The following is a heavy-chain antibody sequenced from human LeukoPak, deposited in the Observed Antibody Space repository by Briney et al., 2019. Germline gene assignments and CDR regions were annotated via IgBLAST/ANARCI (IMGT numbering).Heavy chain of an antibody. CDR3: ARDQGGYYYYYMDV. J-gene: IGHJ6*03. CDR1: GYTFTSYG. CDR2: ISAYNGNT. V-gene: IGHV1-18*01. Sequence: ASVKVSCKASGYTFTSYGISWVRQAPGQGLEWMGWISAYNGNTNYAQKLQGRVTMTTDTSTSTAYMELRSLRSDDTAVYYCARDQGGYYYYYMDVWGKGTTVTVSS.